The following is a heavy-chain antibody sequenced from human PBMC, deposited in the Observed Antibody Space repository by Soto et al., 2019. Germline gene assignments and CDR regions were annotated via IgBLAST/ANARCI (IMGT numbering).Heavy chain of an antibody. CDR1: GFTFSNYA. J-gene: IGHJ4*02. CDR2: LSYDANNK. V-gene: IGHV3-30-3*01. CDR3: ARGPFGDAAMVTNYFDY. D-gene: IGHD5-18*01. Sequence: GGSLRLSCAASGFTFSNYAIHWVRQAPGKGLEWVAVLSYDANNKHYADSVKGRFTISRDNSKNTLYLQMNSLRPEDTAVYYCARGPFGDAAMVTNYFDYWGQGTLVTVSS.